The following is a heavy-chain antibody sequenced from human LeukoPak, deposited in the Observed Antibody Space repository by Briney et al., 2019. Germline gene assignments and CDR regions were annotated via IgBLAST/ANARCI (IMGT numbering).Heavy chain of an antibody. CDR1: GFTFSSYW. Sequence: QPGGSLRLSCAASGFTFSSYWMHWVRQAPGKGLVWDSRINSDGSSTSYADSVKGRFTISRDNAKNTLYLQMNSLRAEDTAVYYCARPLLTTLTKHVNYYYSYMDVWGKGTTVTVSS. D-gene: IGHD1-1*01. V-gene: IGHV3-74*01. J-gene: IGHJ6*03. CDR3: ARPLLTTLTKHVNYYYSYMDV. CDR2: INSDGSST.